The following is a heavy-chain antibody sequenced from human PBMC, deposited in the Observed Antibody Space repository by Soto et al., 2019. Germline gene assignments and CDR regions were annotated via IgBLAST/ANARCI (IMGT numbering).Heavy chain of an antibody. CDR2: ISANNGNT. CDR3: ARGRYGDY. D-gene: IGHD1-1*01. Sequence: QVHLVQSGAEVKKPGASVKVSCRGSGYGFTTYGITRVRQAPGQGLEWMAWISANNGNTNNAQKLQGRVTCTRDTSTSTAYMDLRSLRSDDTAVYYCARGRYGDYWGQGALVTVSS. V-gene: IGHV1-18*01. J-gene: IGHJ4*02. CDR1: GYGFTTYG.